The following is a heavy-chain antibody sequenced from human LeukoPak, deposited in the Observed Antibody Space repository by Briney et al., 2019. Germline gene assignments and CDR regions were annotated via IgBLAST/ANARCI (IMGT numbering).Heavy chain of an antibody. CDR3: AKDPRPDGSGSHNWFDP. V-gene: IGHV3-23*01. D-gene: IGHD3-10*01. Sequence: GRSLRLSCEASGFTFSSYAIAWVRQAPGKGLEWVSAISGSGGGTFYADPVKGRFTISRDNSKSTLYLQTNSLRAEDTAVYYCAKDPRPDGSGSHNWFDPWGQGTLVAVSS. CDR2: ISGSGGGT. CDR1: GFTFSSYA. J-gene: IGHJ5*02.